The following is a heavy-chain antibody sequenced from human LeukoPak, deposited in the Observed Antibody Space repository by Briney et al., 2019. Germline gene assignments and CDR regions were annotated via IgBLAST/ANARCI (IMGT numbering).Heavy chain of an antibody. CDR2: ISGSGGST. CDR3: AKFQNVVVVADAFDI. V-gene: IGHV3-23*01. Sequence: GGTLRLSCAASGFTFSSYGMSWVRQAPGKGLEWVSAISGSGGSTYYADSVKGRFTISRDNSKNTLYLQMTSLRAEDTAVYYCAKFQNVVVVADAFDIWGQGTMVTVSS. D-gene: IGHD2-15*01. J-gene: IGHJ3*02. CDR1: GFTFSSYG.